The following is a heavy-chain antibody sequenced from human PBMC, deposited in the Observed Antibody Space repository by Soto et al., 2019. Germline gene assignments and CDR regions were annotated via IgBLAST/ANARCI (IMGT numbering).Heavy chain of an antibody. CDR3: ARDRWYYGSGSYYDYYYYGMDV. Sequence: QVQLVQSGAEVKKPGSSVKVSCKASGGTFSSYAISWVRQAPGQGLEWMGGIIPIFGTANYAQKFQGRVTITADESTSTDYMELSSLRSEDTAVYYCARDRWYYGSGSYYDYYYYGMDVWGQGTTVTVSS. J-gene: IGHJ6*02. CDR2: IIPIFGTA. CDR1: GGTFSSYA. V-gene: IGHV1-69*01. D-gene: IGHD3-10*01.